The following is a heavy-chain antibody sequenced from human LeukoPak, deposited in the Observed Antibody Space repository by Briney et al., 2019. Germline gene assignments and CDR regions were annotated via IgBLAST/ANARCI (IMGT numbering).Heavy chain of an antibody. CDR1: GYSISSGYY. CDR2: IYHSGST. Sequence: SETLSLTCTVSGYSISSGYYWGWIRQPPGKGLEWIGSIYHSGSTYYNPSLKSRVTMSVDTSKNQFSLKLSSVTAADTAVYYCARDYCSSTSCYFAAVAGHDAFDIWGQGTMVTVSS. D-gene: IGHD2-2*01. CDR3: ARDYCSSTSCYFAAVAGHDAFDI. V-gene: IGHV4-38-2*02. J-gene: IGHJ3*02.